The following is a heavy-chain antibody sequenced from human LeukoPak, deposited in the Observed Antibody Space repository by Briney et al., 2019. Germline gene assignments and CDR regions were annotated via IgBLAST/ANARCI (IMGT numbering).Heavy chain of an antibody. J-gene: IGHJ3*01. CDR1: GFTFRDAA. D-gene: IGHD5-12*01. CDR2: ISSSGNNA. CDR3: AMDIHLST. Sequence: GGSLRLSCAVSGFTFRDAAMTWVRQAPGKGLEWVSLISSSGNNAYYADSVKGRFTISRDNSKNTLSLQMNSLRVEDTAIYYCAMDIHLSTWGLGTMVTVSS. V-gene: IGHV3-23*01.